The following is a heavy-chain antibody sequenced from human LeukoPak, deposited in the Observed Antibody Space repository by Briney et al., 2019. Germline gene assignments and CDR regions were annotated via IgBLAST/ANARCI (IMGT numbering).Heavy chain of an antibody. J-gene: IGHJ3*02. CDR2: LYYSGGT. CDR3: ERDYVEWLRSYAQYDAFDI. D-gene: IGHD5-12*01. CDR1: GGSISSGGYY. V-gene: IGHV4-31*03. Sequence: PSETLSLTCTVSGGSISSGGYYWSWIRQHPGKGLEGIGYLYYSGGTYYNPSLKSRATISVDTSKNQFSLKLSSVTAADTAVYYCERDYVEWLRSYAQYDAFDIWGQGTMVTVSS.